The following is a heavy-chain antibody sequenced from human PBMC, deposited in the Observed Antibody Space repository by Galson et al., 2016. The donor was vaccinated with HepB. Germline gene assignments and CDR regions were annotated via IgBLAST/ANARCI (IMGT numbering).Heavy chain of an antibody. Sequence: SVKVSCKASGGTFSSYAISWVRQAPGQGLEWMGGIIPIFGTTNYAQKFQGRVAISADESTSTDYMELTSLSSEDTAVYYCARASGYYDISGYASRIFDIWGQGTMVTVSS. V-gene: IGHV1-69*13. CDR1: GGTFSSYA. J-gene: IGHJ3*02. D-gene: IGHD3-22*01. CDR3: ARASGYYDISGYASRIFDI. CDR2: IIPIFGTT.